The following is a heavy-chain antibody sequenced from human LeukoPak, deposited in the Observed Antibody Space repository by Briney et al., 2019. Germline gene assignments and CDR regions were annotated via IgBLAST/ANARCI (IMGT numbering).Heavy chain of an antibody. D-gene: IGHD4-11*01. CDR3: ARVTNYYYYMDV. Sequence: PGRSLRLSCAVSGFSLTAFGMNWVRQAPGKGLEWVSSISSGSSSIYYADSVKGRFTISRDNAKNSLYLQMNSLRAEDTAVYYCARVTNYYYYMDVWGKGSSVTVSS. CDR2: ISSGSSSI. J-gene: IGHJ6*03. CDR1: GFSLTAFG. V-gene: IGHV3-21*01.